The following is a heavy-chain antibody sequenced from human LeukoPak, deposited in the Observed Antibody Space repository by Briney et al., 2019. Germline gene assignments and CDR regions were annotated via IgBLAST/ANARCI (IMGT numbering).Heavy chain of an antibody. V-gene: IGHV3-21*01. Sequence: GGSLRLSCAASGFTFSSYSMNWVRQAPGQGLGWVSSISISSSYIYYANSVKGRFTISRDNAKNSLYLQMHSLRADDTAVYYCARDASAYYYGSGSYPDCWGQGTLVTVSS. J-gene: IGHJ4*02. D-gene: IGHD3-10*01. CDR2: ISISSSYI. CDR1: GFTFSSYS. CDR3: ARDASAYYYGSGSYPDC.